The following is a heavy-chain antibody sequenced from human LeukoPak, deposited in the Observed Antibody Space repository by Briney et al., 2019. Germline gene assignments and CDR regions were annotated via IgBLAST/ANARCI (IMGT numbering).Heavy chain of an antibody. CDR1: GFSISNYW. CDR2: IKLSINMDSVSEK. CDR3: ARDRFYDILTGYYNYYYYMDV. Sequence: GGSLRLSCVGSGFSISNYWMSWVRQTPGKGLEWVASIKLSINMDSVSEKHYVDAVKGRFTISRDNAKNSLYLQMNSLRAEDTAVYYCARDRFYDILTGYYNYYYYMDVWGKGTTVTISS. D-gene: IGHD3-9*01. J-gene: IGHJ6*03. V-gene: IGHV3-7*01.